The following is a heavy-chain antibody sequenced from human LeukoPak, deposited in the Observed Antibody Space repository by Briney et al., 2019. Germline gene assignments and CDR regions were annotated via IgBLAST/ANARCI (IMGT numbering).Heavy chain of an antibody. CDR1: GGSFSGYS. J-gene: IGHJ6*03. CDR3: ARDIAVAGYYYYYMDV. Sequence: SETLSLTCAVYGGSFSGYSWSWIRQPPGKGLEWIGEINHSGSTNYNPSLKSRVTISVDTSKNQLSLKVNSVTAADTAVYYCARDIAVAGYYYYYMDVWGKGTTVTVPS. V-gene: IGHV4-34*01. CDR2: INHSGST. D-gene: IGHD6-19*01.